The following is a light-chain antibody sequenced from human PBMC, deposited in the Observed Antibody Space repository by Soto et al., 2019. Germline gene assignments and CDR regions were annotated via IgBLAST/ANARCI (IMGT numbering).Light chain of an antibody. J-gene: IGKJ1*01. CDR2: GAS. Sequence: IQITQSAASLSASVGDRLTITCRASRDISNSLAWYQQTPGKAPKLLLRGASSLHRGVPSRFSGGGAGTEFTLTISSLQPEDFATYYCQQTSAFPRTFGQGTRWIS. CDR3: QQTSAFPRT. V-gene: IGKV1-12*01. CDR1: RDISNS.